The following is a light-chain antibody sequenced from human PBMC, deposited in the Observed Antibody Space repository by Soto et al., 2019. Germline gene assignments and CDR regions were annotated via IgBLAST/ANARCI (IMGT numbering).Light chain of an antibody. CDR1: ESVLYTSTNENY. Sequence: DIVMTQSPDSLAVSLGERATINCKSSESVLYTSTNENYVAWNQQNPGHPPELLKYWTSSRESGVPDRFSGSGSGTDFTLTITNVQAEDVAVYYCQQFYLTPYTFGQGTKLEIK. CDR2: WTS. J-gene: IGKJ2*01. V-gene: IGKV4-1*01. CDR3: QQFYLTPYT.